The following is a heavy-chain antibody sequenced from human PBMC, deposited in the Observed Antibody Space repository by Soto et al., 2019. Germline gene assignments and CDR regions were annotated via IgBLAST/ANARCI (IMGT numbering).Heavy chain of an antibody. CDR2: ISGYNGDT. Sequence: QVQLVQSGAEVKQPGASLKVSCQATGYSFSSYGFIWVRQAPGQGLKWMGWISGYNGDTNYARSLQGRATMTTDTSTTTVYMELRSLRPDDTAVYYCARAEAYSSSWYAMDVWGQGTTVTVSS. CDR3: ARAEAYSSSWYAMDV. CDR1: GYSFSSYG. D-gene: IGHD6-13*01. V-gene: IGHV1-18*01. J-gene: IGHJ6*02.